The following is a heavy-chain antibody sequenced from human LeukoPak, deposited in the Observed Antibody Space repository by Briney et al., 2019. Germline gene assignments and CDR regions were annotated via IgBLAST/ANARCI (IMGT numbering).Heavy chain of an antibody. D-gene: IGHD2-15*01. CDR3: ARDSYRLGYCSGGSCLGRFDP. V-gene: IGHV1-18*04. Sequence: ASVKVSCKASGYTFTSYGISWVRQAPGQGLEWMGWISAYNGNTNYAQKLQGRVTTTTDTSTSTAYMELRSLRSDDTAVYYCARDSYRLGYCSGGSCLGRFDPWGQGTLVTVSS. J-gene: IGHJ5*02. CDR2: ISAYNGNT. CDR1: GYTFTSYG.